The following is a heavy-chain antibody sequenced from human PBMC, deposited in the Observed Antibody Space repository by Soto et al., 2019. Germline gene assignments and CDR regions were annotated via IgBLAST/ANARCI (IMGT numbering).Heavy chain of an antibody. J-gene: IGHJ4*02. Sequence: QLQQSGPGLVKPSQTVSLTCAISGDSVSSNTATWNWIRQSPSRGLEWLGRTYHWSKWSTEYAGCVPSRMTINADTSKHQFFLQLNSVTPEDTAVYYCVRGYCPGGSCELGPAFDYWGRGTLVTVSS. D-gene: IGHD2-15*01. V-gene: IGHV6-1*01. CDR1: GDSVSSNTAT. CDR2: TYHWSKWST. CDR3: VRGYCPGGSCELGPAFDY.